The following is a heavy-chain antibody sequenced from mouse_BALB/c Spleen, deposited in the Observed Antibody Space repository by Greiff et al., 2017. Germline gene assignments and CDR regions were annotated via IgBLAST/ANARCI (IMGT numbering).Heavy chain of an antibody. CDR1: GFTFSSFG. V-gene: IGHV5-17*02. CDR3: ARAPYYYGRYYYAMDY. D-gene: IGHD1-1*01. J-gene: IGHJ4*01. CDR2: ISSGSSTI. Sequence: EVQLVESGGGLVQPGGSRKLSCAASGFTFSSFGMHWVRQAPEKGLEWVAYISSGSSTIYYADTVKGRFTISRDNSQSILYLQMNTLRAEDSATYYCARAPYYYGRYYYAMDYWGQGTSVTVSS.